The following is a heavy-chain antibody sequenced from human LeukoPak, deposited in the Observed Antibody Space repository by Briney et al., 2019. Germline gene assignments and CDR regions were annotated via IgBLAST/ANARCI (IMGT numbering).Heavy chain of an antibody. V-gene: IGHV4-34*01. CDR1: GGSFSGYY. CDR3: ARGPPVSLERFFDY. CDR2: INHSGST. J-gene: IGHJ4*02. Sequence: SETLSLTCAVYGGSFSGYYWSWIRQPPGKGLEWIGEINHSGSTNYNPSLKSRVTISVDTSKNQFSLKLSSVPAADTAVYYCARGPPVSLERFFDYWGQGTLVTVSS.